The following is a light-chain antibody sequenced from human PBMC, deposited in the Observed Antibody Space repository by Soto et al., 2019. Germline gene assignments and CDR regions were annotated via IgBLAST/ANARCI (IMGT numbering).Light chain of an antibody. J-gene: IGLJ2*01. CDR3: CSDAGSHTLL. CDR2: DVS. CDR1: SSDVGGSNY. V-gene: IGLV2-11*01. Sequence: QSVLTQPRSVSGSPGQSVAISCTGTSSDVGGSNYVSWYQQHPGKAPKLMIYDVSKRPSGVPDRFSGSKSGNTASLTISGLQAEDEADYHCCSDAGSHTLLFGGGTQLTVL.